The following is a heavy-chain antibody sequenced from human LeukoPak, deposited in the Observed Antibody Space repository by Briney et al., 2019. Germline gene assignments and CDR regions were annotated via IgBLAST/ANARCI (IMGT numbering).Heavy chain of an antibody. J-gene: IGHJ6*02. Sequence: SETLSLTCTVSGGSISSSSYYWGWIRQPPEKGLEWIGSIYYSGSTYYNPSLKSRVTISVDTSKNQFSLKLSSVTAADTAVYYCARAAAGPMDVWGQGTTVTVSS. D-gene: IGHD6-13*01. CDR3: ARAAAGPMDV. CDR1: GGSISSSSYY. V-gene: IGHV4-39*01. CDR2: IYYSGST.